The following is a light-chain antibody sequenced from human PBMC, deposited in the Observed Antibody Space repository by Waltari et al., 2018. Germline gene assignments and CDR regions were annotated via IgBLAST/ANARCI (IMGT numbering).Light chain of an antibody. J-gene: IGLJ3*02. Sequence: QSALTQPASVSGSRGQSIHIPGPGSSSELGSNNVVSGYQHHPGKAPKLLIYGVNNRPSGVSNRFSGSKSGNTASLTIAGLQAEDEADYYCSSYAGSVVFGGGTKLTVL. CDR3: SSYAGSVV. V-gene: IGLV2-23*02. CDR2: GVN. CDR1: SSELGSNNV.